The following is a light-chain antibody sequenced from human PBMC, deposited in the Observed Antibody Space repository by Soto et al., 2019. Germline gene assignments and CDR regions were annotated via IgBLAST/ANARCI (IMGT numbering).Light chain of an antibody. CDR1: QGISSA. Sequence: AIQLTQSPSSLSASVGERVTITCGASQGISSALAWFQQKPGKAPKLLIYDASSLESGVPTRFSGSGSGTDFTLTISSLQPEDFATNYCQQFNSYPPWTFGQGTKVEIK. CDR3: QQFNSYPPWT. J-gene: IGKJ1*01. CDR2: DAS. V-gene: IGKV1-13*02.